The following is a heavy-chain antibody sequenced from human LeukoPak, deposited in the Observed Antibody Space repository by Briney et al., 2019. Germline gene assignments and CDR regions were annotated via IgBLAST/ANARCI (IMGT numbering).Heavy chain of an antibody. CDR2: IYHSGST. D-gene: IGHD6-6*01. Sequence: SETLSLTCTVSGGSISSSSYYWGWIRQPPGKGLEWIGSIYHSGSTYYNPSLKSRVTISVDTSKNQFSLKLSSVTAADTAVYYCARDLPIAARPGVWFDPWGQGTLVTVSS. V-gene: IGHV4-39*07. CDR3: ARDLPIAARPGVWFDP. J-gene: IGHJ5*02. CDR1: GGSISSSSYY.